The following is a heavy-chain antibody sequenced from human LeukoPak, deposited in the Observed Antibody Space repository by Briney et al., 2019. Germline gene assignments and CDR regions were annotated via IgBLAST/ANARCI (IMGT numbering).Heavy chain of an antibody. D-gene: IGHD1-14*01. J-gene: IGHJ6*02. CDR2: IDSSGST. Sequence: PSETLSLTCNVSGVSISSYYWSWIRQPPGKGLEWIGYIDSSGSTNYNPSLMSRVAISVDTSKNQFSLKLSSVTAADTAVYYCARVALTGNYYYYYGMDVWGQGTTVTVSS. V-gene: IGHV4-59*01. CDR1: GVSISSYY. CDR3: ARVALTGNYYYYYGMDV.